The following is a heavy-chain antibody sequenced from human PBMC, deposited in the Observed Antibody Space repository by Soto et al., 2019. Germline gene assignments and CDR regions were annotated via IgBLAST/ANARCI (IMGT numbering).Heavy chain of an antibody. V-gene: IGHV3-30*18. CDR3: AKEWVYDSSGWSFDY. Sequence: QVQLVESGGGVVQPGRSLRLSCAASGFTFSSYGMHWVRQAPGKGQEWVAVISYDGSNKYYADSVKGRFTISRDNSKNTLYLQMNSLRGEDTAVYYCAKEWVYDSSGWSFDYWGQGTLVTASS. CDR2: ISYDGSNK. J-gene: IGHJ4*02. D-gene: IGHD3-22*01. CDR1: GFTFSSYG.